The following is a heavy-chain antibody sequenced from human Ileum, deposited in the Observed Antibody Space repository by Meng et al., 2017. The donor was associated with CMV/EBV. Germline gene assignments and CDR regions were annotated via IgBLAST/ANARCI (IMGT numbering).Heavy chain of an antibody. V-gene: IGHV3-23*01. J-gene: IGHJ4*02. CDR3: AITMVRGRLDY. D-gene: IGHD3-10*01. CDR2: ITGSGYTT. Sequence: SWAASGFTVSNYTMSWVRQAPGKGLQWVSTITGSGYTTNYADSVKGRFTISRDNSKNTVSLEMTGLRAEDTALYYCAITMVRGRLDYWGQGSLVTVSS. CDR1: GFTVSNYT.